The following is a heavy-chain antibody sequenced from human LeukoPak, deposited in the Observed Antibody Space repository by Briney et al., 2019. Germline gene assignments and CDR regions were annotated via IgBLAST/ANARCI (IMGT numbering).Heavy chain of an antibody. J-gene: IGHJ3*02. CDR3: AREGCSSTSCYRAFDI. CDR2: MNPNSGNT. D-gene: IGHD2-2*01. Sequence: ASVKVSCKASGYTFTSYDINWVRQATGQGLEWMGWMNPNSGNTGYAQKFQGRVTITRNTSISTAYMELSSLRSEDTAVYYCAREGCSSTSCYRAFDIWGQGTMVTVSS. CDR1: GYTFTSYD. V-gene: IGHV1-8*03.